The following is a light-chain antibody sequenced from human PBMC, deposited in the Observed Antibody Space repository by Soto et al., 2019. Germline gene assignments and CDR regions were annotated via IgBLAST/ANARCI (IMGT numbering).Light chain of an antibody. CDR2: DVS. V-gene: IGKV3-11*01. J-gene: IGKJ4*01. CDR3: QQRSSWPPALS. Sequence: EIVLTQSPATLSLSPGERATLSCRASQSVRSFLAWYQQKPGQAPRLLIYDVSNRATGVPGRFSGSGSGTDFTLTISSLEPEDFAVYYCQQRSSWPPALSFGGGTKVE. CDR1: QSVRSF.